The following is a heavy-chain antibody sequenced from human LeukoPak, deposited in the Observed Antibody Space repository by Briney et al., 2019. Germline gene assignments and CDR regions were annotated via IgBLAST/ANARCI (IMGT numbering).Heavy chain of an antibody. Sequence: PSETLSLTCTVSGGSISSYYWSWIRQPPGKGLEWIGYIYHSGSTYYNPSLKSRVTISVDRSKNQFSLKLSSVTAADTAVYYCAREGYDSSGYYLLGYWGQGTLVTVSS. CDR2: IYHSGST. CDR1: GGSISSYY. V-gene: IGHV4-59*12. J-gene: IGHJ4*02. D-gene: IGHD3-22*01. CDR3: AREGYDSSGYYLLGY.